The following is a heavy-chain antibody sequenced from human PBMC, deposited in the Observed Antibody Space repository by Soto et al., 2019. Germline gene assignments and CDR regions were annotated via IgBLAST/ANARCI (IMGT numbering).Heavy chain of an antibody. CDR3: ARDLSDSSGPDAFDI. CDR2: IIPIFGTA. CDR1: GGTFSSYA. V-gene: IGHV1-69*13. D-gene: IGHD6-19*01. Sequence: GASVKVSCKASGGTFSSYAISWVRQAPGQGLEWMGGIIPIFGTANYAQKFQGRVTITADESTSTAYMELSSLRSEDTAVYYCARDLSDSSGPDAFDIWGQGTMVTVSS. J-gene: IGHJ3*02.